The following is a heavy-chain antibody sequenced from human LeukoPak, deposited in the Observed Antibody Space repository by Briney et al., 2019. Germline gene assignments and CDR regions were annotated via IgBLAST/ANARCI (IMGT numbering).Heavy chain of an antibody. CDR1: GFTFSDYY. CDR2: ISSGGSTI. Sequence: GGSLRLSCAASGFTFSDYYMTWIRQTPGKGLEWVSFISSGGSTINYADSVKGRFTISRDNAKNSLYLQMNSLRAEDTALYYCAKDYGSGSYYENYMDVWGKGTTVTISS. CDR3: AKDYGSGSYYENYMDV. J-gene: IGHJ6*03. D-gene: IGHD3-10*01. V-gene: IGHV3-11*01.